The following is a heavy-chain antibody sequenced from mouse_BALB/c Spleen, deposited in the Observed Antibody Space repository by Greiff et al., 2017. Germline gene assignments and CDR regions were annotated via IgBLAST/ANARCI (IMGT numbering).Heavy chain of an antibody. V-gene: IGHV5-6-5*01. CDR1: GFTFSSYA. J-gene: IGHJ2*01. Sequence: EVKLMESGGGLVKPGGSLKLSCAASGFTFSSYAMSWVRQTPEKRLEWVASISSGGSTYYPDSVKGRFTISRDNARNILYLQMSSLRSEDTAMYYCARGSYALDYWGQGTTLTVSS. D-gene: IGHD6-5*01. CDR3: ARGSYALDY. CDR2: ISSGGST.